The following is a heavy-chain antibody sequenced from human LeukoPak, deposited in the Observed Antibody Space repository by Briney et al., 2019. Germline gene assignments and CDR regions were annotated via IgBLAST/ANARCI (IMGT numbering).Heavy chain of an antibody. CDR1: GGSISSSSYY. Sequence: ETLSLTCTVSGGSISSSSYYWGWIRQPQGKGLEWIGSIYYSGSTYYNPSLKSRVTISVDTSKNQFSLKLSSVTAADTAVYYCASPNYYDSSGYYENWYFDLWGRGTLVTVSS. CDR3: ASPNYYDSSGYYENWYFDL. D-gene: IGHD3-22*01. V-gene: IGHV4-39*07. CDR2: IYYSGST. J-gene: IGHJ2*01.